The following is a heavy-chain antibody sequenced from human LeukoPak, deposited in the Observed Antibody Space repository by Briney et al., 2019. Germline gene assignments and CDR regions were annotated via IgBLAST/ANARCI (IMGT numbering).Heavy chain of an antibody. D-gene: IGHD2-15*01. J-gene: IGHJ5*02. V-gene: IGHV1-69*01. CDR1: GGTFSSYA. CDR2: IIPIFGTA. CDR3: ARGLDCSGGSCYRSPSGYNWFDP. Sequence: GSSVKVSCKAPGGTFSSYAISWVRQAPGQGLEWMGGIIPIFGTANYAQKFQGRVTITADESTSTAYMELSSLRSEDTAVYYCARGLDCSGGSCYRSPSGYNWFDPWGQGTLVTVSS.